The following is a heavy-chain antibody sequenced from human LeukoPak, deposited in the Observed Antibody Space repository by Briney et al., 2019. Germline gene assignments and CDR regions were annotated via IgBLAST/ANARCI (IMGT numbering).Heavy chain of an antibody. CDR1: GFTFGDYT. D-gene: IGHD3-22*01. CDR3: TRDRSGYYYNWFDP. J-gene: IGHJ5*02. CDR2: IRSKAYGGTT. V-gene: IGHV3-49*04. Sequence: GGSLRLSCTASGFTFGDYTMNWVRQAPGKGLEWVGFIRSKAYGGTTEYAASVKGRFTISRDDSKTIAYLQVNSLKTEDTALYYCTRDRSGYYYNWFDPWGQGTLVTVSS.